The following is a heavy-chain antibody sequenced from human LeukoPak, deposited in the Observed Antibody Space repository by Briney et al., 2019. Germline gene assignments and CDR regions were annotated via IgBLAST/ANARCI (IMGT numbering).Heavy chain of an antibody. J-gene: IGHJ5*02. Sequence: KTSETLSLTCTVSGGSISSHYWSWIRQPPGKGLEWIGYIYYSGSTNYNPSLKSRVTISVDTSKNQFSLTLSSVTAADTAVYYCARYDFWSGYYSSYGWFDPWGQGTLVTVSS. CDR2: IYYSGST. V-gene: IGHV4-59*11. D-gene: IGHD3-3*01. CDR1: GGSISSHY. CDR3: ARYDFWSGYYSSYGWFDP.